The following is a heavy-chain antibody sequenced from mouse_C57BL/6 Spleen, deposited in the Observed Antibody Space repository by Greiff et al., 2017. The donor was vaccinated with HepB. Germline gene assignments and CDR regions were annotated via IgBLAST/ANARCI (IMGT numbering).Heavy chain of an antibody. CDR1: GFTFSDYG. J-gene: IGHJ2*01. CDR2: ISSGSSTI. V-gene: IGHV5-17*01. CDR3: ARRWDYYFDY. Sequence: DVHLVESGGGLVKPGGSLKLSCAASGFTFSDYGMHWVRQAPEKGLEWVAYISSGSSTIYYADTVKGRFTISRDNAKNTLFLQMTSLRSEDTAMYYCARRWDYYFDYWGQGTTLTVSS. D-gene: IGHD4-1*01.